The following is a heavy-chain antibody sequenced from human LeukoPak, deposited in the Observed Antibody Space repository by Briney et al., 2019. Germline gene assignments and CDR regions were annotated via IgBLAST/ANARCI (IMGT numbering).Heavy chain of an antibody. J-gene: IGHJ3*02. CDR1: GGSISSYY. V-gene: IGHV4-59*01. D-gene: IGHD5-18*01. Sequence: SETLSLTCTVSGGSISSYYWSWIRQPPGKGLEWIGYIYYSGSTNYNPSLKSRVTISVDTSKNQFSLKLSSVTAADTAVYYCARVRGYSYGYLDAFDIWGQGTMVTVSS. CDR2: IYYSGST. CDR3: ARVRGYSYGYLDAFDI.